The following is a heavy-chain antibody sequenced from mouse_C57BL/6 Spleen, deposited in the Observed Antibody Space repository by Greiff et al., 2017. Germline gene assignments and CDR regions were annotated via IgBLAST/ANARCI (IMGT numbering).Heavy chain of an antibody. Sequence: QVQLKESGPGLVAPSQSLSITCTASGFSLTSYGVSWVRQPPGQGLEWLGVIWGDGSTNYHSAVISRLGISKVNSKSQVCLKLTSLQTDDTATYYCAKGIPFDYWGQGTTLTVSS. CDR2: IWGDGST. CDR1: GFSLTSYG. CDR3: AKGIPFDY. V-gene: IGHV2-3*01. J-gene: IGHJ2*01.